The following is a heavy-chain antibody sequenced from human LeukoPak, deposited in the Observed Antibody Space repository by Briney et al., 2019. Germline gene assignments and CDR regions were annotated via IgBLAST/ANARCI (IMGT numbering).Heavy chain of an antibody. CDR2: IKSKTHGVTI. V-gene: IGHV3-15*01. J-gene: IGHJ4*02. CDR1: GYPLTNAC. CDR3: ANDYGDQGGFDY. Sequence: PGGPQRLPCGASGYPLTNACMSCARQSPGGGLEWVGCIKSKTHGVTIDYAAPVKGRFSNSRDDSKNTLYLQMNSLKAEDTAVYYCANDYGDQGGFDYWGQGTLVTVSS. D-gene: IGHD4-17*01.